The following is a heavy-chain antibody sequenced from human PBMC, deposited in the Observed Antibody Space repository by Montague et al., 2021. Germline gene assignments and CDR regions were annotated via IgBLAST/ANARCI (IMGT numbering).Heavy chain of an antibody. CDR2: IKHSGNT. J-gene: IGHJ2*01. V-gene: IGHV4-34*01. Sequence: SETLSLTCAVYGGSFSGYYWTWIRQSPGKGLEWIGEIKHSGNTNYNPSLKSRVNLSVDTSKNQFSLKLTSATAADTAVYCRARGPLVLQRIFENFYSRHWHLDVWGRGTLVTVSS. CDR3: ARGPLVLQRIFENFYSRHWHLDV. D-gene: IGHD1-1*01. CDR1: GGSFSGYY.